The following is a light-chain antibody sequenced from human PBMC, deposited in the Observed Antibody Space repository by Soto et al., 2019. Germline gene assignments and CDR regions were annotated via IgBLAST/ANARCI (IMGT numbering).Light chain of an antibody. J-gene: IGKJ2*02. Sequence: DIQMTQSPSTLSASVGDRVTITCRASQSISRWLAWYQQKPGKAPKLLIYDASNLESGVPSRFSGSGSGTEFTLTISSLQADYSATYCLQLYHYFCTFGQGTKLEI. CDR2: DAS. V-gene: IGKV1-5*01. CDR3: QLYHYFCT. CDR1: QSISRW.